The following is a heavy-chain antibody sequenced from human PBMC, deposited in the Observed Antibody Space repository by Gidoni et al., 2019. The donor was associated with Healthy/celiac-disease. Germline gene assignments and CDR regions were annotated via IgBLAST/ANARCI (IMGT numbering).Heavy chain of an antibody. Sequence: EVQPVESGGGLVQPGGSLKLSCAASGFTFSGSAMHWVRQASGKGLEWVGRIRSKANSYATAYAASVKGRFTISRDDSKNTAYLQMNSLKTEDTAVYYCTTGKRGYYYYGMDVWGQGTTVTVSS. CDR1: GFTFSGSA. CDR3: TTGKRGYYYYGMDV. CDR2: IRSKANSYAT. V-gene: IGHV3-73*02. D-gene: IGHD5-12*01. J-gene: IGHJ6*02.